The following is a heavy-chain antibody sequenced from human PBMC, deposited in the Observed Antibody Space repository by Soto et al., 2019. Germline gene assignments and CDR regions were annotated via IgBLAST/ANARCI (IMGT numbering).Heavy chain of an antibody. CDR2: ISPKSGGT. CDR3: ARQRTSVVTQAYFDV. D-gene: IGHD2-21*02. Sequence: GASVKVSCKASGYSFINYYMHWVRQAPGQGFEWMGRISPKSGGTNYAQKFQGRVSLTWDTSLNTAYMELSSLMSEDTAVYFCARQRTSVVTQAYFDVWGPGSLVTVSS. CDR1: GYSFINYY. V-gene: IGHV1-2*02. J-gene: IGHJ4*02.